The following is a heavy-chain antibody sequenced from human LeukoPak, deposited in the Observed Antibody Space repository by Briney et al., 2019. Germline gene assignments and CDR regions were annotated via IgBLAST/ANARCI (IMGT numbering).Heavy chain of an antibody. CDR2: ISSSSSTI. CDR3: ARGVYYDSSGYRPNLDN. V-gene: IGHV3-48*01. J-gene: IGHJ4*02. D-gene: IGHD3-22*01. CDR1: GFTFSTYT. Sequence: GGSLRLSCAASGFTFSTYTMNWVRQAPGKGLEWVSFISSSSSTIYYADSVKGRFTISRDNAKNSLYLQMNSLRAEGTAVYYCARGVYYDSSGYRPNLDNWGQGTLVTVSS.